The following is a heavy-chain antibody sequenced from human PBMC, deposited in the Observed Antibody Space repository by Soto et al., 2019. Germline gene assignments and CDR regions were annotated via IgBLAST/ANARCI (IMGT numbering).Heavy chain of an antibody. CDR2: ISYDGSNK. CDR1: GFTFSSYA. D-gene: IGHD3-3*01. V-gene: IGHV3-30-3*01. CDR3: ARDPLSTDFWSGHHAPYYYYGMDV. Sequence: PGGSLRLSCAASGFTFSSYAMHWVRQAPGKGLEWVAVISYDGSNKYYADSVKGRFTISRDNSKNTLYLQMNSLRAEDTAVYYCARDPLSTDFWSGHHAPYYYYGMDVWGQGTTVTVSS. J-gene: IGHJ6*02.